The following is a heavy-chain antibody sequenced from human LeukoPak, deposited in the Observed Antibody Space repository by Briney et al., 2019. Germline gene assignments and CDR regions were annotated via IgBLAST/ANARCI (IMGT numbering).Heavy chain of an antibody. J-gene: IGHJ4*02. CDR1: GGSCDDYY. D-gene: IGHD5-24*01. CDR2: IHPSGIF. Sequence: SETLSLTCAVYGGSCDDYYCSWICHPPREGLGWIGEIHPSGIFYYNSSLMSRVTISIDTSKSQFSLRLTSVTAADTGFYYCARGRDRSKAGDHWGQGSLVTVSS. V-gene: IGHV4-34*01. CDR3: ARGRDRSKAGDH.